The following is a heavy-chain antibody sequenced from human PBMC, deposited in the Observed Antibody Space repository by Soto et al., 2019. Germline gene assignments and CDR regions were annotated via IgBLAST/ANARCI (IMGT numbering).Heavy chain of an antibody. CDR3: VRARATDSRPDY. CDR2: ISSTSTYI. D-gene: IGHD3-22*01. J-gene: IGHJ4*02. CDR1: GFTFSLYS. Sequence: VGSLRLSCAASGFTFSLYSMIWVRRAPGKGLEWVSSISSTSTYIYFADSLKGRLTISRDNAKNSLFLQMDSLRAEDTAIYYCVRARATDSRPDYWGQGTLVTVSS. V-gene: IGHV3-21*06.